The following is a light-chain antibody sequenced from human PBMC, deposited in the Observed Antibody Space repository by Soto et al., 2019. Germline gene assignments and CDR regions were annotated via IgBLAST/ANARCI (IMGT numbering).Light chain of an antibody. J-gene: IGLJ1*01. Sequence: QSVLTQPASVSGSPGQSITISCTGTSRDVGIYNLVSWYQLHPGKVPKLIIYEGTKRPSGISSRFSGSESGITAFLTISGLQAEDEADYYCCSYAGSSTYVFGTGTKVTVL. CDR1: SRDVGIYNL. CDR2: EGT. CDR3: CSYAGSSTYV. V-gene: IGLV2-23*01.